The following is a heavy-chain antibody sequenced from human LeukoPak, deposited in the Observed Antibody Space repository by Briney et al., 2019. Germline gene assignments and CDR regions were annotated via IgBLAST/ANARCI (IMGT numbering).Heavy chain of an antibody. CDR1: GIIFSDYW. Sequence: GGSLRLSCAISGIIFSDYWMSWVRQAPGKGVEWVANIKHDSSEKYYVDSVKGRFTISRDNAKNSLYLQMNSLRAEDTAVYYCVNDLARRGGYWGQGTLVTVSA. CDR3: VNDLARRGGY. J-gene: IGHJ4*02. D-gene: IGHD3-16*01. CDR2: IKHDSSEK. V-gene: IGHV3-7*01.